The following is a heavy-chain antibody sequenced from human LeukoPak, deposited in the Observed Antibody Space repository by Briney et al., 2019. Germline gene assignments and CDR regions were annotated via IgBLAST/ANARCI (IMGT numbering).Heavy chain of an antibody. Sequence: KASETLSLTCAVYGGSFSGYYWSWIRQPPGKGLEWIGEINHSGSTNYNPSLKSRVTISVDTSKNQFSLKLSSVTAADTAVYYCARGRSYYGSGSYYYYYMDVWGKGTTVTVSS. CDR1: GGSFSGYY. V-gene: IGHV4-34*01. CDR3: ARGRSYYGSGSYYYYYMDV. CDR2: INHSGST. D-gene: IGHD3-10*01. J-gene: IGHJ6*03.